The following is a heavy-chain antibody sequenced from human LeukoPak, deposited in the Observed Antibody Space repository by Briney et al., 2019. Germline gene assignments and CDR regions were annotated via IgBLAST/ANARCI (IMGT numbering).Heavy chain of an antibody. V-gene: IGHV4-59*01. CDR1: GGSISSYY. CDR2: IYYSGST. Sequence: SETLSLTCTVSGGSISSYYWSWIRQPPGKGLEWIGYIYYSGSTNYNPSLKSRVTISVDTSKNQFSLKLSSVTAADTAVYYCARQDNSGLKFDPWGQGTLVTVSS. CDR3: ARQDNSGLKFDP. J-gene: IGHJ5*02. D-gene: IGHD5-12*01.